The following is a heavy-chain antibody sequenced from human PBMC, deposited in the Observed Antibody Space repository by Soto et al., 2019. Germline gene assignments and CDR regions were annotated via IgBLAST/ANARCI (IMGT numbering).Heavy chain of an antibody. J-gene: IGHJ4*02. Sequence: GGSLRLSCAASGFTFSSYGMHWVRQAPGKGLEWVAVIWYDGSNKYYADSVKGRFTISRDNSKNTLYLQMNSLRAEDTAVYYCSRGGGGYRYGQYHFDYWGQGTLVIVSS. CDR1: GFTFSSYG. D-gene: IGHD5-18*01. CDR2: IWYDGSNK. CDR3: SRGGGGYRYGQYHFDY. V-gene: IGHV3-33*01.